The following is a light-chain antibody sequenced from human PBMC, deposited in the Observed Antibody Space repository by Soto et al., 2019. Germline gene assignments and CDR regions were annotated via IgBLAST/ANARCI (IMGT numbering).Light chain of an antibody. V-gene: IGKV4-1*01. Sequence: DIVMTQSPDSLAVSLGERATINCKSSQTVFYSSNNRNYVAWYQQKPGQPPKLLLYRASIRESGVPDRFSGSGSGTDFTLTISSLQAEDVAVYYCQQYYGTPYTFGQGTKLEI. J-gene: IGKJ2*01. CDR1: QTVFYSSNNRNY. CDR2: RAS. CDR3: QQYYGTPYT.